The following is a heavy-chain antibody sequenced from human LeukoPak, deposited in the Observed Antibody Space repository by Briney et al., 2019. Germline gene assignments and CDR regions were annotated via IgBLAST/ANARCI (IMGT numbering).Heavy chain of an antibody. D-gene: IGHD3-22*01. J-gene: IGHJ4*02. CDR2: LYYSGNT. Sequence: PSETLSLTCTVSGASISNYYWSWIRQPPGKGLEWIGYLYYSGNTNYNPSLKSRVTISIDTSKNQFSLKLSSVTAADTAVYYCARGSSRYYYDSSGFLDCWGQGTLVTVSS. CDR3: ARGSSRYYYDSSGFLDC. V-gene: IGHV4-59*12. CDR1: GASISNYY.